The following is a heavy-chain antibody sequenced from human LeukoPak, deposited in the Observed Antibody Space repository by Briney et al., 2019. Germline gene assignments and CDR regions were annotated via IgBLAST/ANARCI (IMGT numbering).Heavy chain of an antibody. CDR2: IYYSGST. D-gene: IGHD2-2*01. CDR3: ARHRPPYCSSTSCYADNWFDP. V-gene: IGHV4-39*01. Sequence: PSETLSLTCTVSGGSISSSSYYWGWIRQPPGKGLEWIGSIYYSGSTYYNPSLKSRVTISVDTSKNQFSPKLSSVTAADTAVYYCARHRPPYCSSTSCYADNWFDPWGQGTLVTVSS. CDR1: GGSISSSSYY. J-gene: IGHJ5*02.